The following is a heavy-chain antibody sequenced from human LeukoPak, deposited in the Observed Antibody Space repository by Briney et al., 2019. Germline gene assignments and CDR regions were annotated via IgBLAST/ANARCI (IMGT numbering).Heavy chain of an antibody. J-gene: IGHJ3*02. D-gene: IGHD5-18*01. V-gene: IGHV3-15*01. CDR1: EFTLNNAW. CDR3: TIEGHTYGFHAFEI. Sequence: GGSLTLSCAASEFTLNNAWMSWVRQAPGKGLEWVGRVKSKAGGGTTDYAAPLKGRFTISRDDSKNTLYLQMNSLKTEDTAVYYCTIEGHTYGFHAFEIWGQGTIITVSS. CDR2: VKSKAGGGTT.